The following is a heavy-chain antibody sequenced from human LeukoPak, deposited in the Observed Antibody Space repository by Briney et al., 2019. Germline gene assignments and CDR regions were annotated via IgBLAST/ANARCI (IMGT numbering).Heavy chain of an antibody. Sequence: GGSLRLSCAASGFAVIDNYMNWVRQAPGKGLEWVAVISYDGSNKYYADSVKGRFTISRDNSKNTLYLQMNSLRAEDTAVYYCARDYRSSSWPYYYYYGMDVWGQGTTVTVSS. D-gene: IGHD6-13*01. CDR1: GFAVIDNY. CDR3: ARDYRSSSWPYYYYYGMDV. CDR2: ISYDGSNK. J-gene: IGHJ6*02. V-gene: IGHV3-30-3*01.